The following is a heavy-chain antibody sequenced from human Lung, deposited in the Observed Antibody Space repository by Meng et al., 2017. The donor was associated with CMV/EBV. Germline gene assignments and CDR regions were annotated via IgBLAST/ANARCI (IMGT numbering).Heavy chain of an antibody. CDR2: IVAILGRV. CDR1: GGTFSSYA. J-gene: IGHJ6*02. CDR3: AREVGEWPNFYGMDV. V-gene: IGHV1-69*05. Sequence: SVXVSXKASGGTFSSYAFSWVRQAPGQGLEWMGGIVAILGRVNYAQKFLGRVTITTDESTSTAYMELSSLESEDTAVYYCAREVGEWPNFYGMDVWGQGNXVTGSS. D-gene: IGHD2-21*01.